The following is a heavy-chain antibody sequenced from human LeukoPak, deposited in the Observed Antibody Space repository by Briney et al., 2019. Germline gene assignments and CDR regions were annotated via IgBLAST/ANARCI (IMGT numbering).Heavy chain of an antibody. V-gene: IGHV5-51*01. CDR3: ARAWSCSGGSCHAED. CDR2: NYPGDSDT. Sequence: GESLKISCKGSGYSFNMYWIGWVRQMPGKGLEWMGINYPGDSDTRYSPSFQGQVTISADKSISTAYLQWSSLKPSDIAMYYCARAWSCSGGSCHAEDWGQGTLVTV. CDR1: GYSFNMYW. D-gene: IGHD2-15*01. J-gene: IGHJ4*02.